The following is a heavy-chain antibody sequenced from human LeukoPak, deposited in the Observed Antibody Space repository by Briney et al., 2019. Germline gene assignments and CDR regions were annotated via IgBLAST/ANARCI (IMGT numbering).Heavy chain of an antibody. CDR1: GFIFSPYN. D-gene: IGHD3-10*01. J-gene: IGHJ4*02. CDR2: ISSGSTTM. V-gene: IGHV3-48*01. CDR3: ARDMDPYYFDY. Sequence: GGSLRLSCAASGFIFSPYNMNWVRQAPGKGLEWVSFISSGSTTMYYADSVKGRFTISRDNAKNLLYLQMHSLRAEDTAVYYCARDMDPYYFDYWGQGTLVTVSS.